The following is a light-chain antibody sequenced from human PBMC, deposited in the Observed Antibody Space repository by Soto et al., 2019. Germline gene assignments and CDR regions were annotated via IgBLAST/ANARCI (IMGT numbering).Light chain of an antibody. CDR3: MQGTSWPYT. Sequence: DVVMTQSPLSLSVIPGQPASISCRSSQSPVTSDGNTYLNWFHQRPGQSPRRLIYKISNRDSGVXDXSSGSGSGTEFTLKISRVEAEDVGIYYCMQGTSWPYTFGQGTKLEI. CDR1: QSPVTSDGNTY. V-gene: IGKV2-30*01. CDR2: KIS. J-gene: IGKJ2*01.